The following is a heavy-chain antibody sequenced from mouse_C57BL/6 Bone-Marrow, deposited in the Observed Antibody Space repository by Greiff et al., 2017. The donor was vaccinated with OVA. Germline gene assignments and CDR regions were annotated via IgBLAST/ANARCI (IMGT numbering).Heavy chain of an antibody. CDR1: GYAFTNYL. CDR3: ARSLFRY. D-gene: IGHD1-1*02. V-gene: IGHV1-54*01. CDR2: LNPGSGGT. Sequence: VQLQESGAELVRPGTSVKVSCKASGYAFTNYLIEWVKQRPGQGLEWIGVLNPGSGGTNYNEKFKCKATLTADKSSSTAYMQLSSLTSEDSAVYFCARSLFRYWGQGTLVTVSA. J-gene: IGHJ3*01.